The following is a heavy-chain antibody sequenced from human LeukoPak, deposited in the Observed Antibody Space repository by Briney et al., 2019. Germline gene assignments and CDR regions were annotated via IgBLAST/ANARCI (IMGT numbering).Heavy chain of an antibody. Sequence: SETLSLTCAVYGGSFSGYYWSWIRQPPGKGLEWIGEINHSGSTNYNPSLRSRVTISVDTSKNQFSLKLSSVTAADTAVYYCARGRGAITFGGVIVIPKACYFDYWGQGTLVTVSS. CDR3: ARGRGAITFGGVIVIPKACYFDY. CDR1: GGSFSGYY. J-gene: IGHJ4*02. D-gene: IGHD3-16*02. V-gene: IGHV4-34*01. CDR2: INHSGST.